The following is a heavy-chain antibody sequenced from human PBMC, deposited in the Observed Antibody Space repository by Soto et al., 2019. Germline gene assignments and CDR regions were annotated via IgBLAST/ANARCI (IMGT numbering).Heavy chain of an antibody. CDR1: GYTFTSYA. CDR3: ARGGSLYWYFDL. CDR2: INAGNGNT. Sequence: QVQLVQSGAEVKKPGASVKVSCKASGYTFTSYAMHWVRQAPGQRLEWMGWINAGNGNTKYSQNFQCRVTITRDTSASTAYMELSSLRSEDTAVYYCARGGSLYWYFDLWGRGTLVTVSS. J-gene: IGHJ2*01. V-gene: IGHV1-3*01. D-gene: IGHD1-26*01.